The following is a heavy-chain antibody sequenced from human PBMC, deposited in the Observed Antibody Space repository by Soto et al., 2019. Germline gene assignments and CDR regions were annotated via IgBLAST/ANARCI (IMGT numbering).Heavy chain of an antibody. CDR1: GYTFTSYG. J-gene: IGHJ4*02. CDR3: AREDYFDY. Sequence: ASVKVSCKASGYTFTSYGISWVRQAPGQGLEWMGWISAYNGNTNYAQKLQGRVTMTRNTSISTAYMELSSLRSEDTAVYYCAREDYFDYWGQGTLVTVSS. CDR2: ISAYNGNT. V-gene: IGHV1-18*01.